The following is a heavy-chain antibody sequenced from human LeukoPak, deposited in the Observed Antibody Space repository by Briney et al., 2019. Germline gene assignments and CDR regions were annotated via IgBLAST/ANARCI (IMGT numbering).Heavy chain of an antibody. CDR3: ARRDSCSSTSCYARGYYYYGMDV. V-gene: IGHV4-34*01. Sequence: PSETLSLTCAVYGGSFSDYYWSWIRQPPGKGLEWIGEINHSGSTNYNPSLKSRVTISVDTSKNQFSLKLSSVTAADTAVYYCARRDSCSSTSCYARGYYYYGMDVWGKGTTVTVSS. D-gene: IGHD2-2*01. CDR1: GGSFSDYY. CDR2: INHSGST. J-gene: IGHJ6*04.